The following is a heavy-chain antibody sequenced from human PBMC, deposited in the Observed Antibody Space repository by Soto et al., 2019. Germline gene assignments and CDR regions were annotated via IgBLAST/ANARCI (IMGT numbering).Heavy chain of an antibody. CDR2: IKYDGSET. D-gene: IGHD6-19*01. CDR3: ARYSSAWGL. Sequence: VVSRILSCAASGFTFSTYLMSWVRQAPGKGLEWVANIKYDGSETYYVDSVKGRFTISRDNAKNSLYLQMNSLRGEDTAVYYCARYSSAWGLWGQGTLVTVSS. V-gene: IGHV3-7*01. CDR1: GFTFSTYL. J-gene: IGHJ4*02.